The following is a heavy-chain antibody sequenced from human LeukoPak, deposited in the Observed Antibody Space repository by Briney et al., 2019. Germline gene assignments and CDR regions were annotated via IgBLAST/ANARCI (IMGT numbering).Heavy chain of an antibody. J-gene: IGHJ5*02. D-gene: IGHD2-2*01. CDR3: ARGFCSTTNCLSQFDP. CDR1: GFTVSDNY. CDR2: IYSSGNS. Sequence: PGGPLRLSCAASGFTVSDNYIAWVRQAPGKGLEWVSVIYSSGNSYNADSVRGRFSISRDNSGNMVYLQMSSLRADDTAVYYCARGFCSTTNCLSQFDPWGQGTLVTVSS. V-gene: IGHV3-53*01.